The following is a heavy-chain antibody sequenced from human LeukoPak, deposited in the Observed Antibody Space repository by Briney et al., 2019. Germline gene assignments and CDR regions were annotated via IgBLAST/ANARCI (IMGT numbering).Heavy chain of an antibody. CDR1: GFTFSSYW. CDR2: ISGSGGST. D-gene: IGHD1-26*01. J-gene: IGHJ4*02. CDR3: AKGLRGTYYYFDY. Sequence: GGSLRLSCAASGFTFSSYWMSWVRQAPGKGLEWVSVISGSGGSTYYADSVKGRFTISRDSSKNTLYLQMNGLRAEDTAVYYCAKGLRGTYYYFDYWGQGTLVTVSS. V-gene: IGHV3-23*01.